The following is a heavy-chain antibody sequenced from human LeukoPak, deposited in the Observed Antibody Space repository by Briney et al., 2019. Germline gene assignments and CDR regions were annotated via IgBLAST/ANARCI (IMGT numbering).Heavy chain of an antibody. J-gene: IGHJ1*01. Sequence: SETLSLTCAVSGVSISSYYWSWIRQPPGKALEWIGYIYYSGSPNYSPSLKSRVTISGDTSKNQLSLKLSSVTAADTAVYYCARAGISGWGYFQHWGQGTLVTVSS. D-gene: IGHD6-19*01. CDR3: ARAGISGWGYFQH. CDR2: IYYSGSP. CDR1: GVSISSYY. V-gene: IGHV4-59*01.